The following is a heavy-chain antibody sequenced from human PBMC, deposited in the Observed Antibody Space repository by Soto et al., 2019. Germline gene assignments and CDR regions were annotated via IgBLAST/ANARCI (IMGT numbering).Heavy chain of an antibody. D-gene: IGHD6-13*01. CDR1: EFTFSVYA. CDR2: ISYNGSMR. V-gene: IGHV3-30*04. Sequence: QVQLVESGGGVVQPGKSLRLSCAASEFTFSVYAMHWVRQAPGQGLEWVAVISYNGSMRYYADSVKGRFTISRDNSKNTLYVQMNSLGAEDTAVYYCARDYSSNPSYYFDYWGQGTLVTVSS. J-gene: IGHJ4*02. CDR3: ARDYSSNPSYYFDY.